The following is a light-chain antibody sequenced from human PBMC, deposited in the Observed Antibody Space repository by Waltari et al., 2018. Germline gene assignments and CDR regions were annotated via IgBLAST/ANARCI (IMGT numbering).Light chain of an antibody. Sequence: DIRMTQSPSSVSAFAGDNVTTTCRASPTVSAWLAWYQQKPGRAPKFLIHKASSLETGVPSRFRGSGSGTEFTLTISGLQVEDFATYYCQQYNFDPWTFGQGTKVE. V-gene: IGKV1-5*03. CDR2: KAS. CDR1: PTVSAW. J-gene: IGKJ1*01. CDR3: QQYNFDPWT.